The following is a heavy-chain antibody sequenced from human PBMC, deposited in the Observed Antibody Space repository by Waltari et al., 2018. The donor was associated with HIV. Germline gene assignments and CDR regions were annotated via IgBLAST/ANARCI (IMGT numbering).Heavy chain of an antibody. Sequence: EMQLLDVGGSLIQPGGSLRLSCFVSNFSVSSNYFTWVRQSPTRGLEWVATIYPDGTTHYPNSVKDRFVISRDTSKNIVFLLMKYLLFDDSAKYFCTRGVRYLGPWGQGTQVTVSS. V-gene: IGHV3-53*05. CDR2: IYPDGTT. J-gene: IGHJ5*02. D-gene: IGHD3-16*02. CDR3: TRGVRYLGP. CDR1: NFSVSSNY.